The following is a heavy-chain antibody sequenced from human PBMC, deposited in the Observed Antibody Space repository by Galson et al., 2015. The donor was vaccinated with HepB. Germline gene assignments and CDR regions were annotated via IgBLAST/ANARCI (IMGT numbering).Heavy chain of an antibody. V-gene: IGHV3-23*01. CDR2: ISGSGGST. CDR1: GFTFSSYA. J-gene: IGHJ4*02. D-gene: IGHD3-10*01. CDR3: AKLGGSGSYYNGPCPPFDY. Sequence: SLRLSCAASGFTFSSYAMSWVRQAPGKGLEWVSAISGSGGSTYYADSVKGRFTISRDNSKNTLYLQMNSLRAEDTAVYYCAKLGGSGSYYNGPCPPFDYWGQGTLVTVSS.